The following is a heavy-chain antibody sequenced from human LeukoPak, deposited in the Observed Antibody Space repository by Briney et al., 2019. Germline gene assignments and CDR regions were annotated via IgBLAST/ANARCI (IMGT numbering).Heavy chain of an antibody. D-gene: IGHD6-6*01. CDR3: ARVPIAARRERYYMDV. V-gene: IGHV1-18*01. CDR1: GYTFTSYG. J-gene: IGHJ6*03. CDR2: ISAYNGNT. Sequence: ASVKVSCKASGYTFTSYGISWVRQAPGQGLEWMGWISAYNGNTNYAQKLQGRVTMTTDTSTSTAYMELRSLRSDDTAVYYCARVPIAARRERYYMDVWGKGTTVTVSS.